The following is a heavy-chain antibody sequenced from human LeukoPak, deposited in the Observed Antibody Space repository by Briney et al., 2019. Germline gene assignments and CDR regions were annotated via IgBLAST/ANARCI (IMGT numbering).Heavy chain of an antibody. CDR3: ARDPHTAMVTFDY. V-gene: IGHV4-39*07. CDR2: IYYSGST. D-gene: IGHD5-18*01. J-gene: IGHJ4*02. CDR1: GGSISSSSYY. Sequence: SETLSLTCTVSGGSISSSSYYWGWIRQPPGKGLEWIGSIYYSGSTYYNPSLKSRVPISVDTSKNQFSLKLSSVTAADTAVYYCARDPHTAMVTFDYWGQGTLVTVSS.